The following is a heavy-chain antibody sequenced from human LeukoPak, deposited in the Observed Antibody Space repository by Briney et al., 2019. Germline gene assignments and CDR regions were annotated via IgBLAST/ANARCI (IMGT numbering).Heavy chain of an antibody. D-gene: IGHD5-18*01. CDR1: GYTFTNYG. Sequence: GASVKASCKASGYTFTNYGLNWVRQAPGQGLEWMGWINTKTGNPKYAQGFTGRFVFSLDTSVTTAYLQISSLEAEDTAVYYCARGAGETAMVTNFDYWGQGTLVTVSS. CDR2: INTKTGNP. V-gene: IGHV7-4-1*02. CDR3: ARGAGETAMVTNFDY. J-gene: IGHJ4*02.